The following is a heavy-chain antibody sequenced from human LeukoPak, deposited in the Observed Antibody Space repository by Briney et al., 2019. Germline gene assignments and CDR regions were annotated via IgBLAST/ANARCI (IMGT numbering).Heavy chain of an antibody. V-gene: IGHV1-3*03. J-gene: IGHJ3*02. Sequence: ASVKVSCKASGYTFTSYAMHWVRQAPGQRLEWMGWINAGNGNTKYSQEFQGRVTITRDTSASTAYMELSSLRSEDTAVYYCARDLEWLYPGGAFDIWGQGTMVTVSS. CDR2: INAGNGNT. CDR3: ARDLEWLYPGGAFDI. D-gene: IGHD3-3*01. CDR1: GYTFTSYA.